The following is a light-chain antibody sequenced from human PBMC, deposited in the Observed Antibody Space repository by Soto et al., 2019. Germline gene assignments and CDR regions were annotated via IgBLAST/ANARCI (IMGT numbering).Light chain of an antibody. CDR2: GAS. CDR1: QDIGSS. J-gene: IGKJ3*01. V-gene: IGKV1-27*01. CDR3: QKYNSAPFT. Sequence: DIQMTQSPSSLSTYVGDRVTITCRARQDIGSSLAWYQQKPGKLPNLLIYGASTLQSGVPSRFSGSGSGTYFTLTISSLRPDDVASYYCQKYNSAPFTFGPGTKVDLK.